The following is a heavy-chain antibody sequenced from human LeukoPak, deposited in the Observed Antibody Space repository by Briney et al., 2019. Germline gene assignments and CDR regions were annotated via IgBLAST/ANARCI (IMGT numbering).Heavy chain of an antibody. Sequence: SETLSLTCTVSGLSISNDYYWTWLRQPPGKGRERFVVIYSSGTTYYNPSLRGRVFILLDTSKTQFSLKLTSVTAADTAVYYCARGKAYSGSYYGIFDYWGQGTLVTVSS. J-gene: IGHJ4*02. D-gene: IGHD1-26*01. CDR2: IYSSGTT. V-gene: IGHV4-38-2*02. CDR3: ARGKAYSGSYYGIFDY. CDR1: GLSISNDYY.